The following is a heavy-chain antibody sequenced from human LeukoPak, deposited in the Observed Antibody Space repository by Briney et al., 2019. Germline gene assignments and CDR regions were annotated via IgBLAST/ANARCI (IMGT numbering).Heavy chain of an antibody. CDR1: GGSISSSSYY. Sequence: SETLSLTCTVSGGSISSSSYYWGWIRQPPGKGLEWIGSIYYSGSTYYNPSLKSRVTISVDTSKNQFSLKLSSVTAADTAVYYCARLIAVAGTAAFDPWGQGTLVSVSS. V-gene: IGHV4-39*07. J-gene: IGHJ5*02. CDR3: ARLIAVAGTAAFDP. D-gene: IGHD6-19*01. CDR2: IYYSGST.